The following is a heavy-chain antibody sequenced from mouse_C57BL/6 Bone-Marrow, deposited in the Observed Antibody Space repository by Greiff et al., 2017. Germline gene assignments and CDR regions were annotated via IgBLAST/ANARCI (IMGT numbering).Heavy chain of an antibody. CDR2: IYPGDGDT. Sequence: VQLQESGPELVKPGASVKISCKASGYAFSSSWMNWVKQRPGKGLEWIGRIYPGDGDTNYNGKFKGKATLTADKSSSTAYMQLSSLTSEDSAVYCCARSRDAMDYWGQGTSVTVSS. CDR1: GYAFSSSW. J-gene: IGHJ4*01. CDR3: ARSRDAMDY. V-gene: IGHV1-82*01.